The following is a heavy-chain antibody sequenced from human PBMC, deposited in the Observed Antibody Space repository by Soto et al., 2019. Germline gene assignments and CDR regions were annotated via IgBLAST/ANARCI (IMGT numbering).Heavy chain of an antibody. J-gene: IGHJ1*01. D-gene: IGHD2-15*01. CDR3: ARGGYCSGGSCYQYFQH. Sequence: ASVKVSCKASGGTFSSNTISWVRQAPGQGLEWMGRIIPILGIANYAQKFRGRVTITADKSTSAAYMELSSLRSEDTAVYYCARGGYCSGGSCYQYFQHWGQGTLVTVSS. CDR2: IIPILGIA. CDR1: GGTFSSNT. V-gene: IGHV1-69*02.